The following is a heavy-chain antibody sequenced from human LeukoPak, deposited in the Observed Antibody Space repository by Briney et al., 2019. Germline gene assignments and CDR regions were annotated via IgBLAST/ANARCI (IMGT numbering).Heavy chain of an antibody. V-gene: IGHV1-2*06. J-gene: IGHJ3*02. CDR3: AREKYYYDSSGYGDAFDI. CDR2: INPYSGDT. D-gene: IGHD3-22*01. CDR1: GYTFTGYH. Sequence: ASVKVSCKASGYTFTGYHIHWVRQAPGQGLEWMGRINPYSGDTNFAQKFQGRVTMTRDTSITTAYMDLSSLTPDDTAVYYCAREKYYYDSSGYGDAFDIWGQGTMATVSS.